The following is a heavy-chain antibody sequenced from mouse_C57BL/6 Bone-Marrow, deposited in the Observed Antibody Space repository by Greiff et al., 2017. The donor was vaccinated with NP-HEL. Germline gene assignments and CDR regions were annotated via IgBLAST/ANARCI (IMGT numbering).Heavy chain of an antibody. V-gene: IGHV5-16*01. CDR3: ARDNTTAPYYAMDY. J-gene: IGHJ4*01. D-gene: IGHD1-2*01. CDR2: INYDGSST. Sequence: EVMLVESEGGLVQPGSSMKLSCTASGFTFSDYYMAWVRQVPEKGLEWVANINYDGSSTYYLDSLKSRFIISRDNAKNILYLQMSSLKSEDTATYYCARDNTTAPYYAMDYWGQGTSVTVSS. CDR1: GFTFSDYY.